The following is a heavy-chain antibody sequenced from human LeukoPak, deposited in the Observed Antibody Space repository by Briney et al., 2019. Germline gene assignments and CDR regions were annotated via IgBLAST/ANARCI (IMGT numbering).Heavy chain of an antibody. CDR1: GESFSGYY. V-gene: IGHV4-34*01. J-gene: IGHJ4*02. D-gene: IGHD3-10*01. CDR3: ARLRDTSENNY. Sequence: SETLSLTCAVYGESFSGYYWSWIRQPPGKGLEWIGSIYYSGTTYYNPSLKSRVTISVDTSKNQFSLKLTSVTAADTAVYYCARLRDTSENNYWGQGTLVTVSS. CDR2: IYYSGTT.